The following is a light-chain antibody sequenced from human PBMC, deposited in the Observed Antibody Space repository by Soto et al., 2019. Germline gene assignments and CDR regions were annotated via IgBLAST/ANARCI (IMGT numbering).Light chain of an antibody. CDR1: RSDVGSYNS. J-gene: IGLJ2*01. Sequence: QSVLTQPASVSGSPGQSITISCTGTRSDVGSYNSIAWYQQHPGKAPRVVIFEVTKRPSGISDRFSGSKSGYTASLTISGLQAEDEADYFFFSYAGNSIWLFGGGTKVPVL. CDR2: EVT. CDR3: FSYAGNSIWL. V-gene: IGLV2-23*02.